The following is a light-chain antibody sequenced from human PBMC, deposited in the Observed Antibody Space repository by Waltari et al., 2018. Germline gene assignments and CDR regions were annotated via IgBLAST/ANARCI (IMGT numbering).Light chain of an antibody. V-gene: IGLV1-51*01. J-gene: IGLJ1*01. CDR3: GTWDSSLSVYV. CDR2: DNT. Sequence: QSVLTQPPSVSAAPGQKVTISCSGSSSNIGGNSVSWYQHLPGTAPKLLIYDNTKRPAGIPDRFSVSKSGTSATLGITGLQTGDEADYYCGTWDSSLSVYVFGTGTKVTAL. CDR1: SSNIGGNS.